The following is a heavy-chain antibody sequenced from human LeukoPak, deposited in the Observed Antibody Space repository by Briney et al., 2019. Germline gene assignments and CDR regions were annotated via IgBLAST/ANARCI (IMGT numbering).Heavy chain of an antibody. J-gene: IGHJ3*02. V-gene: IGHV3-23*01. Sequence: GGSLRLSCAASGFTFNNYPMSWVRQAPGKGLEWVSVIGSSGGSTHYADSVKGRFTISRDNSRNTLSLQMNSLRAGDTAVYYCAKDPSDYVGAFDIWGQGTMVSVSS. CDR1: GFTFNNYP. CDR3: AKDPSDYVGAFDI. CDR2: IGSSGGST. D-gene: IGHD4-23*01.